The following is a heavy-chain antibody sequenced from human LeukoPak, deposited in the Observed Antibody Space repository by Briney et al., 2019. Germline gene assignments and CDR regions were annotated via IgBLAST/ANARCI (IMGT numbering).Heavy chain of an antibody. V-gene: IGHV3-30-3*01. CDR2: ISYDGSNK. Sequence: GGSLRLSCAASGFTSSSYAMHWVRQAPGKGLEWVAVISYDGSNKYYADSVKGRFTISRDNSKNTLYLQMNSLRAEDTAVYYCARDYTPPNECSGGSCYGKYFDYWGQGTLVTVSS. CDR1: GFTSSSYA. J-gene: IGHJ4*02. CDR3: ARDYTPPNECSGGSCYGKYFDY. D-gene: IGHD2-15*01.